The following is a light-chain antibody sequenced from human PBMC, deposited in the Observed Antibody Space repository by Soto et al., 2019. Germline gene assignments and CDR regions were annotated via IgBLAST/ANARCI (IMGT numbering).Light chain of an antibody. CDR1: SSDVGGYDY. CDR3: SSYAGRTLYV. J-gene: IGLJ1*01. V-gene: IGLV2-8*01. Sequence: QSALTQPPSASGSPGQSVTISCTGTSSDVGGYDYVSWYQRRPGKAPKLLIHEVTKRPSGVPDRFSGSKSGNTASLTVSGLQAEDEADYYCSSYAGRTLYVFGTGTKVTVL. CDR2: EVT.